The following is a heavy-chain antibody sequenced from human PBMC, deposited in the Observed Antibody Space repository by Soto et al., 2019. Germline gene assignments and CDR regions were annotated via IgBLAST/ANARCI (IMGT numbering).Heavy chain of an antibody. CDR1: GFTFSSYA. V-gene: IGHV3-30-3*01. J-gene: IGHJ6*02. CDR2: ISYDGSNK. Sequence: QVQLVESGGGVVQPGRPLRLSCAASGFTFSSYAMHWVRQAPGKGLEWVAVISYDGSNKYYADSVKGRFTISRDNSKNTLYLQMNSLRAEDTAVYYCARDKDSSGWYYYYYYYGMDVWGQGTTVTVSS. D-gene: IGHD6-19*01. CDR3: ARDKDSSGWYYYYYYYGMDV.